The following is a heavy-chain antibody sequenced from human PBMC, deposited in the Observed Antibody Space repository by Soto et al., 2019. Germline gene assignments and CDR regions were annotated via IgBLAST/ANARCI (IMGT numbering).Heavy chain of an antibody. J-gene: IGHJ6*02. D-gene: IGHD1-1*01. CDR3: ARGTVTGSEYNFYYYGMDV. CDR1: GGTLNSYA. Sequence: QVQLVQSGVEVKKPGSSVKVSCKASGGTLNSYAIDWVRQAPGQGLEWMGGIIPIFGNTYYAQRLQGRVKLTADESTRTAYMELSTLTSEDTAVYYCARGTVTGSEYNFYYYGMDVWGQGPTVIVSS. V-gene: IGHV1-69*12. CDR2: IIPIFGNT.